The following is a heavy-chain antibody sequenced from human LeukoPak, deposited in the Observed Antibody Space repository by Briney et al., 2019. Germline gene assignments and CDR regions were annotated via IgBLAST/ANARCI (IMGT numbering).Heavy chain of an antibody. CDR1: GFTFSSYS. CDR3: ARAPYYYDSSGYYYYYFDY. CDR2: IYSGGST. Sequence: GGSLRLSCAASGFTFSSYSMNWVRQAPGKGLEWVSVIYSGGSTYYADSVKGRFTISRHNSKNTLYLQMNSLRAEDTAVYYCARAPYYYDSSGYYYYYFDYWGQGALVTVSS. D-gene: IGHD3-22*01. J-gene: IGHJ4*02. V-gene: IGHV3-53*04.